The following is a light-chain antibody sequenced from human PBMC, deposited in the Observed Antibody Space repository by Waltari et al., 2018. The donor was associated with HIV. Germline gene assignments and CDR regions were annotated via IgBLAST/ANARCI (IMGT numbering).Light chain of an antibody. CDR2: DVS. V-gene: IGLV2-14*01. CDR1: SSAVGGYNY. CDR3: SSYTSSSSVV. Sequence: QSALTQPASVSGSPGQPTTISCTGTSSAVGGYNYVSWYQQHPGKAPKLMIYDVSNRPSGVSNRFSGSKSGNTASLTISGLQAEDEADYYCSSYTSSSSVVFGGGTKLTVL. J-gene: IGLJ2*01.